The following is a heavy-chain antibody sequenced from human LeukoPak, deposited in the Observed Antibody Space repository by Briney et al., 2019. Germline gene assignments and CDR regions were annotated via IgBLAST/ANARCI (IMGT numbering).Heavy chain of an antibody. J-gene: IGHJ4*02. D-gene: IGHD6-19*01. V-gene: IGHV3-30*18. CDR3: AKGTRVWSSGWWDFDY. CDR2: ISYDGSNK. CDR1: GFTFSSYG. Sequence: GGSLRLSCAASGFTFSSYGMHWVRQAPGKGLEWVAVISYDGSNKYYADSVKGRFTISRDNSKNTLYLQMNSLRAEDTAVYYCAKGTRVWSSGWWDFDYWGQGTLVTVSS.